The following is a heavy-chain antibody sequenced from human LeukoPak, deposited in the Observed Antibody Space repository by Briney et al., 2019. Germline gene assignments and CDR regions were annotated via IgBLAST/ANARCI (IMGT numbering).Heavy chain of an antibody. V-gene: IGHV1-18*01. CDR3: ARESAAGYYDSSGYYFSYFDS. D-gene: IGHD3-22*01. J-gene: IGHJ4*02. CDR1: GYTFINHG. Sequence: ASVKVSCKASGYTFINHGINWVRQAPGQGLEWMGWISAYNGNTNYAQNLQGRATMTTDTSTSTAYMELRSLRSDDTAVYYCARESAAGYYDSSGYYFSYFDSWGQGTLVTVSS. CDR2: ISAYNGNT.